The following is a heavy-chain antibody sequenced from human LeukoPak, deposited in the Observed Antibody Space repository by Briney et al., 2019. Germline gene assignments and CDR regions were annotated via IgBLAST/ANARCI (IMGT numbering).Heavy chain of an antibody. Sequence: GGSLRLSCAASGFTFSSYGMHWVRQAPGKGLEWVAVISYDGSNKYYADSVKGRFTISRDNSKNTLYLQMNSLRAEDTAVYYCAKDNQGIAVAGTDNWFDPWGQGTLVTVSS. CDR1: GFTFSSYG. D-gene: IGHD6-19*01. CDR2: ISYDGSNK. CDR3: AKDNQGIAVAGTDNWFDP. J-gene: IGHJ5*02. V-gene: IGHV3-30*18.